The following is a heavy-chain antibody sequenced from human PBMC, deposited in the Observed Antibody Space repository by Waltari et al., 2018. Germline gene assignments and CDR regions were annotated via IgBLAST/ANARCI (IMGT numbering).Heavy chain of an antibody. V-gene: IGHV1-69*05. Sequence: QVQLVQSGAEVKKPGSSVKVSCKASGGTFSSYAISWVRQAPGQGLEWMGRIIPTFGTANYAQKFKGRVTITTDEATSTAYMELSSLRSEDTAVFYCASADYDFWSGYYYFDYWGQGTLVTVSS. CDR3: ASADYDFWSGYYYFDY. CDR1: GGTFSSYA. D-gene: IGHD3-3*01. J-gene: IGHJ4*02. CDR2: IIPTFGTA.